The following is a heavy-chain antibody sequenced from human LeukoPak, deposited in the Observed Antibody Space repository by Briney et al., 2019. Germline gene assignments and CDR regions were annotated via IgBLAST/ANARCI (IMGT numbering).Heavy chain of an antibody. CDR1: GFPFDEFA. CDR2: ISWNSGST. D-gene: IGHD6-13*01. J-gene: IGHJ3*02. V-gene: IGHV3-9*01. Sequence: PGGSLRLSCVASGFPFDEFAMHWVRHTPGKGLEWVSVISWNSGSTHYANSVKGRFTISRDNAKSSLYLQMNSLRAEDTAFYYCARAGYSSSWPDAFDIWGQGTMVTVSS. CDR3: ARAGYSSSWPDAFDI.